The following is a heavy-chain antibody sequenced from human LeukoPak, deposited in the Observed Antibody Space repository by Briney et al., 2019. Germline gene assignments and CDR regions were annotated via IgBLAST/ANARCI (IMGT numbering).Heavy chain of an antibody. J-gene: IGHJ5*02. Sequence: PSETLSLTCSVSGYSISSGYYWGWIRQPPGKGLEWIGSIYHSGSTYYSASLKSRVTISVDTSKNQFSLKLSSVTAADTAVYYCAREIVTTYNWFDPWGQGTLVTVSS. CDR1: GYSISSGYY. V-gene: IGHV4-38-2*02. CDR2: IYHSGST. D-gene: IGHD4-17*01. CDR3: AREIVTTYNWFDP.